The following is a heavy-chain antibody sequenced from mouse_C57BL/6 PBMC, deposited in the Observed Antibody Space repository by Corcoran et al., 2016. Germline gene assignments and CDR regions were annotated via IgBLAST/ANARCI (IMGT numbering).Heavy chain of an antibody. D-gene: IGHD2-12*01. CDR2: INTYSGVP. CDR3: AGRGVTMRFAY. V-gene: IGHV9-3*01. Sequence: QIQLVQSGPKRKKTRETVKISSKATGHTFTTYGMSWVKQAPGKGFKWMGWINTYSGVPTYADDFKGRFAFSLVTSASTAYLQINNHKNEDTATYCCAGRGVTMRFAYWGQGTLVTVSA. CDR1: GHTFTTYG. J-gene: IGHJ3*01.